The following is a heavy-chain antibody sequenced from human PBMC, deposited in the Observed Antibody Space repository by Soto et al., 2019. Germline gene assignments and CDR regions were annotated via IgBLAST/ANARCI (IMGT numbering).Heavy chain of an antibody. CDR2: IYYSGGT. J-gene: IGHJ4*02. V-gene: IGHV4-59*08. Sequence: PSETLSLTCTVSGGSISSYYWSWIRQPPGKGLEWIGYIYYSGGTNYNPSLKSRVTISVATSKNQFSLKLSSVTAADTAVYYCAKLGYVSEAFDYWGQGTLVTVSS. CDR1: GGSISSYY. CDR3: AKLGYVSEAFDY. D-gene: IGHD2-15*01.